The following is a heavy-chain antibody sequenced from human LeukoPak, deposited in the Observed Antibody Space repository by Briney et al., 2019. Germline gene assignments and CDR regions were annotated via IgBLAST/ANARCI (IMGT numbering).Heavy chain of an antibody. J-gene: IGHJ4*02. CDR3: ARFFEF. CDR2: IYSSGST. V-gene: IGHV4-61*01. Sequence: ASETLSLTCTVSGDSVGSYSHYWSWTRQPPGKGLEWIGYIYSSGSTNYNPSLKSRVTISVDTSKNQFSLKLRSVTAADTAVYHCARFFEFWGQGTLVTVSS. CDR1: GDSVGSYSHY.